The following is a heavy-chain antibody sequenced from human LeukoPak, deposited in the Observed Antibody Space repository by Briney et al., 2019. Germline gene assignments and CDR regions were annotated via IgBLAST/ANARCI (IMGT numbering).Heavy chain of an antibody. D-gene: IGHD3-22*01. V-gene: IGHV3-20*04. CDR1: GFKFDDYG. CDR3: AGYYYDSSRGFDL. CDR2: INWNGAWT. J-gene: IGHJ5*02. Sequence: PGGSLRLSCPASGFKFDDYGMSWVRQAPAKGLEWVCDINWNGAWTGYADSVKGRFTISRDNAKNSLYLQMNSLRAEDTALYYCAGYYYDSSRGFDLRGQGTLVTVSA.